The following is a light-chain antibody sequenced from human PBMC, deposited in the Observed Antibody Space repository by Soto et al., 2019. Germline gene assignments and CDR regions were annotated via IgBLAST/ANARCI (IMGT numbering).Light chain of an antibody. CDR1: SSDVGGYNY. CDR3: SSYTSSSTYV. Sequence: QSALTQPASVSGSPGQSITISCTGTSSDVGGYNYVSWYQQHPGKAPKLMIYDVSNRPSGVSNRFSGSKSGNTASLTISGLQAEDEADYYRSSYTSSSTYVFGTGTKATVL. J-gene: IGLJ1*01. CDR2: DVS. V-gene: IGLV2-14*01.